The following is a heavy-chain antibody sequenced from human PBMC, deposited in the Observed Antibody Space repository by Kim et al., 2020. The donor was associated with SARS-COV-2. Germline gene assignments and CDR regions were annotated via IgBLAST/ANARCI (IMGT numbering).Heavy chain of an antibody. D-gene: IGHD3-3*01. Sequence: SQKFQGRVTITRDKSASTAYMELSSLRSEDTAVYYCARVGGYDFWSGYDYWGQGTLVTVSS. V-gene: IGHV1-3*01. J-gene: IGHJ4*02. CDR3: ARVGGYDFWSGYDY.